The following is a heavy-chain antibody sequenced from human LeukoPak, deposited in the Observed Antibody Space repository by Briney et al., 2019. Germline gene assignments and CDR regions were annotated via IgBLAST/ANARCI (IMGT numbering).Heavy chain of an antibody. CDR3: ARSRKGYYYDSSGYYYEDY. V-gene: IGHV5-51*01. CDR1: GYSFTSYW. CDR2: IYPCDSDT. J-gene: IGHJ4*02. Sequence: GESLKISCKGSGYSFTSYWIGWVRQMPGKGLEWMGIIYPCDSDTRYSPSFQGQVTISADKSISTAYLQWSSLKASDTAMYYCARSRKGYYYDSSGYYYEDYWGQGTLVTVSS. D-gene: IGHD3-22*01.